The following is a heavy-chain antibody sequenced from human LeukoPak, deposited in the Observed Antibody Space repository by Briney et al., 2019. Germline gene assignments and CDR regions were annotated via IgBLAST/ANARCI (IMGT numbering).Heavy chain of an antibody. J-gene: IGHJ4*02. D-gene: IGHD2-8*01. CDR1: GGSITSTNW. V-gene: IGHV4-4*02. CDR2: VSLRGLT. CDR3: SRENGAFSPFGY. Sequence: PSETLSLTCGVSGGSITSTNWWGGVRQPPGQGLEWMGEVSLRGLTNYNTPLNTRVIMALDTSQNHLSLNLTSVTAADTAVYFCSRENGAFSPFGYWGQGTLVTVPS.